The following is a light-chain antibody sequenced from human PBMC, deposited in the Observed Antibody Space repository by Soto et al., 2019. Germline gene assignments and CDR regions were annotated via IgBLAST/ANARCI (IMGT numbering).Light chain of an antibody. J-gene: IGKJ4*01. CDR1: QSVNSD. CDR3: QQYNNWPLT. CDR2: SAS. V-gene: IGKV3-15*01. Sequence: ETVMTQSPATLSASPGESATLSCRASQSVNSDLAWDQQIPGQAPRLLIYSASTGATGGPARFSGSGSGTEFTLTISSLQSEDFAIYYCQQYNNWPLTFGGGTKVEI.